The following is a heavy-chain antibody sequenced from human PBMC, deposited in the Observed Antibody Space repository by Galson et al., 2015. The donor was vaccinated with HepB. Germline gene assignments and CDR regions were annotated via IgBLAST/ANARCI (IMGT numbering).Heavy chain of an antibody. CDR2: INHSGST. CDR3: ARGFGIAVAGRGAFDI. D-gene: IGHD6-19*01. J-gene: IGHJ3*02. CDR1: GGSFSGYY. V-gene: IGHV4-34*01. Sequence: SETLSLTCAVYGGSFSGYYWSWIRQPPGKGLEWIGEINHSGSTNYNPSLKSRVTISVDTSKNQFSLKLSSVTAADTAVYYWARGFGIAVAGRGAFDIWGQGTMVTVSS.